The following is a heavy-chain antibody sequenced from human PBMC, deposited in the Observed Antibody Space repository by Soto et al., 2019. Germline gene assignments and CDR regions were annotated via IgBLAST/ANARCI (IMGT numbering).Heavy chain of an antibody. CDR2: ISYNGRTA. V-gene: IGHV3-30*18. J-gene: IGHJ4*02. D-gene: IGHD4-4*01. CDR1: GFAFSTYG. CDR3: AKDATSKVGHNFDY. Sequence: QVQLVESGGGVVQPGRSLRLSCAASGFAFSTYGMQWVRQAPGKGLEWVAVISYNGRTAYYADSVKGRFTISRDNSKNTLYLQMNSLRADDTAVYYCAKDATSKVGHNFDYWGQGTLAIVSS.